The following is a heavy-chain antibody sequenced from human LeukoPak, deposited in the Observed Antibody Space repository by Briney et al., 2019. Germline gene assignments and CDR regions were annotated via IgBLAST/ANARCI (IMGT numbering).Heavy chain of an antibody. CDR1: GGSFSGYY. CDR3: ARGPRITMVRGVIIPNWFDP. J-gene: IGHJ5*02. CDR2: INRSGST. Sequence: PSETLSLTCAVYGGSFSGYYWSWIRQPPGKGLEWIGEINRSGSTNYNPSLKSRVTISVDTSKNQFSLKLSSVTAADTAVYYCARGPRITMVRGVIIPNWFDPWGQGTLVTVSS. D-gene: IGHD3-10*01. V-gene: IGHV4-34*01.